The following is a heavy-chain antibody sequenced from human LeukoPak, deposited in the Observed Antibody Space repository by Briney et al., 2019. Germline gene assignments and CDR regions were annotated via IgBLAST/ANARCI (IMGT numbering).Heavy chain of an antibody. CDR3: ARLSAAVHLGAFDL. V-gene: IGHV4-4*09. J-gene: IGHJ3*01. Sequence: KLSETLSLTCAVSGVSISPYYWAWIRQPPGKGLVWIGYIHTSGSNNQYPSLKSRVTISVDKSKNHFSLRLTSVTAADTAVYYCARLSAAVHLGAFDLWGQGTMVTVSS. CDR2: IHTSGSN. D-gene: IGHD3-3*01. CDR1: GVSISPYY.